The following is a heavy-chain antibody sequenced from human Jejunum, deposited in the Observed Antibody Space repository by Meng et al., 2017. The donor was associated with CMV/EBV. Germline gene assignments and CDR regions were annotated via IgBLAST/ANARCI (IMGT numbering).Heavy chain of an antibody. D-gene: IGHD5-18*01. CDR3: ARDAPPNNYGWFDP. CDR1: GGSISSYY. V-gene: IGHV4-4*07. CDR2: IYPNGNT. J-gene: IGHJ5*02. Sequence: GQLQASGPGLGKPSETLSLTCTVSGGSISSYYWSWIRQPAGKGLEWIGRIYPNGNTNYNPSLKSRVTMSIDTSKNQFSLKLTSVTAADTAVYYCARDAPPNNYGWFDPWGQGTLVTVSS.